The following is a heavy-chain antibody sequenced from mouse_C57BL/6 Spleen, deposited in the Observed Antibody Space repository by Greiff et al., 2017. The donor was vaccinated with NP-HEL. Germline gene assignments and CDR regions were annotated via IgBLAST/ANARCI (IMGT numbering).Heavy chain of an antibody. D-gene: IGHD1-1*01. CDR2: INPYNGGT. CDR3: ARLALYDYAMDY. CDR1: GYTFTDYY. J-gene: IGHJ4*01. Sequence: EVQLQQSGPVLVKPGASVKMSCKASGYTFTDYYMNWVKQSHGKSLEWIGVINPYNGGTSYNQKFKGKATLTVDKSSSTAYMELNSLTSEDSAVYYCARLALYDYAMDYWGQGTSVTVSS. V-gene: IGHV1-19*01.